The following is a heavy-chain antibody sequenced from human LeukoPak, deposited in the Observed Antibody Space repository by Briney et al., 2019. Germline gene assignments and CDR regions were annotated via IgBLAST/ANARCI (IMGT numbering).Heavy chain of an antibody. D-gene: IGHD3-22*01. V-gene: IGHV1-2*06. CDR1: GYTFTGYY. Sequence: ASVKVSCKASGYTFTGYYMHWGREGPGPGHGWVGRIIINSGGTNYAQKFQGRVTMTRDTSINKAYIELRRQRPDDTAVYYCARPWRGGRGYYYGVFSYWGQGTLVTVSS. CDR3: ARPWRGGRGYYYGVFSY. CDR2: IIINSGGT. J-gene: IGHJ4*02.